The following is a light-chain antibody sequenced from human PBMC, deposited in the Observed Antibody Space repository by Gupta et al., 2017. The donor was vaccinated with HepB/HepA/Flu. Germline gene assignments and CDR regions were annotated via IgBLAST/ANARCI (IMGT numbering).Light chain of an antibody. CDR3: CSYAGSTTFVS. V-gene: IGLV2-23*02. J-gene: IGLJ2*01. CDR1: SSDVGSYNL. Sequence: QSALAQPASVSGSPGQSITISCTGTSSDVGSYNLVSWYQQHPGKAPKLMISEVTKRPSGISNRFSGSKSGNTASLTISGLQAEDEADDYCCSYAGSTTFVSFGGGTKLTVL. CDR2: EVT.